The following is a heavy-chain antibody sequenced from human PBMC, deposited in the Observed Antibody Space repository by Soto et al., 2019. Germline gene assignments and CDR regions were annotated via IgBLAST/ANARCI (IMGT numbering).Heavy chain of an antibody. CDR3: ARDHDYVWGSHRSWLGL. D-gene: IGHD3-16*01. CDR1: RGALSGYS. J-gene: IGHJ5*02. CDR2: INYSEDT. V-gene: IGHV4-34*01. Sequence: SETLSLTCAVHRGALSGYSWNWIRQPPDKGLEWIGEINYSEDTNPTYNPSLKSRVTISADRTNNQLFLRLTSVTAADTAIYYCARDHDYVWGSHRSWLGLWGQGTPVTVSS.